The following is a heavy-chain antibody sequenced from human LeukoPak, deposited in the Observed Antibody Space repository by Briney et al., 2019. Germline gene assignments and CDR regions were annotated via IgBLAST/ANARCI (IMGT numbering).Heavy chain of an antibody. D-gene: IGHD3-10*01. CDR1: GASVTLGTYY. Sequence: SETLSLTCIVSGASVTLGTYYWSWIRQSPGKGLEWLGYVSSSGTTTYMPSLESRVTISQDIARNQFSLRLTSVTAADTAVYYCARERGISMVVWGQGTLVTVSS. V-gene: IGHV4-61*01. J-gene: IGHJ4*02. CDR3: ARERGISMVV. CDR2: VSSSGTT.